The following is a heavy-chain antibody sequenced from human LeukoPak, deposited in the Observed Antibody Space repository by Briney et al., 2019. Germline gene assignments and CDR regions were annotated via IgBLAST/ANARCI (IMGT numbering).Heavy chain of an antibody. Sequence: SETLSLTCTVSGGSISSYYWSWIRQPPGKGLEWIGYISYSGSTNYNPSLRSRFPISVDTSKNQFSLKLNSVTAADTAVYYCARAQDYGDYRGATFDIWVERTMLTVSS. CDR1: GGSISSYY. CDR2: ISYSGST. D-gene: IGHD4-17*01. CDR3: ARAQDYGDYRGATFDI. V-gene: IGHV4-59*01. J-gene: IGHJ3*02.